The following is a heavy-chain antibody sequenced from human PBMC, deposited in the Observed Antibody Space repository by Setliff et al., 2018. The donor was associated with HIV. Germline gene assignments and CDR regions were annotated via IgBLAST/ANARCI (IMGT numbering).Heavy chain of an antibody. Sequence: PGGSLRLSCAASGFTFATYGMSWVRQAPGKGLEWVSALSDSGGSTFYADSVKGRFTTSRDNSKNTLYLQMNSLSAEDTAIYYCAKNVVPTAITYLDCWGQGTLVTVSS. D-gene: IGHD2-21*02. CDR2: LSDSGGST. CDR1: GFTFATYG. V-gene: IGHV3-23*01. J-gene: IGHJ4*02. CDR3: AKNVVPTAITYLDC.